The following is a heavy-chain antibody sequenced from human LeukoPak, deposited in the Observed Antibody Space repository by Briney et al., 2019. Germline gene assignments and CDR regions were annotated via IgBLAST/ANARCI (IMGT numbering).Heavy chain of an antibody. J-gene: IGHJ4*02. CDR3: ARDQNFDY. Sequence: ASVKVSCKASGYTFTGYYMHWVRQAPGQGLEWMGWINPNSGGTNYAQKFQGRVTMTRDTSTSTVYMELSSLRSEDTAVYYCARDQNFDYWGQGTLVTVSS. CDR1: GYTFTGYY. V-gene: IGHV1-2*02. CDR2: INPNSGGT.